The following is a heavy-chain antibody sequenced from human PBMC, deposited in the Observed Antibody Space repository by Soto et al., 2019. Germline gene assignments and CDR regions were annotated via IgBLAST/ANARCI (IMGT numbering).Heavy chain of an antibody. CDR2: ISSSGGTI. CDR1: EFTFSSYE. J-gene: IGHJ3*02. Sequence: PGGSLRLSCAASEFTFSSYEMNWVRQAPGKGLEWVSYISSSGGTIYYADSVKGRFAISRDNAKNSLYLQMNSLRAEDTAVYYCARDLGSPDAFDIWGQGTMVSVSS. CDR3: ARDLGSPDAFDI. V-gene: IGHV3-48*03. D-gene: IGHD6-19*01.